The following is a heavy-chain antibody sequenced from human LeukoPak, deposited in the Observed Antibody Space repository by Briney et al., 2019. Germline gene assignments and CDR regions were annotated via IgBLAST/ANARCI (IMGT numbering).Heavy chain of an antibody. V-gene: IGHV3-48*01. J-gene: IGHJ4*02. CDR3: ARARDYDYVWGSYPNPFDY. CDR2: ISSRSSTI. CDR1: GFTFSSYS. Sequence: GGSLRLSCAASGFTFSSYSMNWVRQAPGKGLEWVSYISSRSSTIYYADSVKGRFTISRDNAKNSLYLQMNSLRAEDTAVYYCARARDYDYVWGSYPNPFDYWGQGTLVTVSS. D-gene: IGHD3-16*02.